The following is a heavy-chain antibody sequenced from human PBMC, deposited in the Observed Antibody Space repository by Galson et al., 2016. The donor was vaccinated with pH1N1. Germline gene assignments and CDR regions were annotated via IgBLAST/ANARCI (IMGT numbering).Heavy chain of an antibody. J-gene: IGHJ4*02. CDR3: ARAYYDPLTRFSGAFDY. Sequence: LRLSCAVSGFTFDSHEMNWVRQAPGKGLEWVASISSGGNTMFYADSVKGRFIISRDNAKNSLYLQMNSLRVEDTAVYYCARAYYDPLTRFSGAFDYWGQGTLVTDSS. V-gene: IGHV3-48*03. CDR2: ISSGGNTM. CDR1: GFTFDSHE. D-gene: IGHD3-9*01.